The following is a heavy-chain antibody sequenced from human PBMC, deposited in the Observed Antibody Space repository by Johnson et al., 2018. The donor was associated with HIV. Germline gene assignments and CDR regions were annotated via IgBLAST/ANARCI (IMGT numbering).Heavy chain of an antibody. CDR3: ARVGSSWRRDGAFDI. D-gene: IGHD6-13*01. CDR1: GFTFSSYG. Sequence: QVQLVESGGGVVQPGKSLRLSCAASGFTFSSYGLHWVRQAPGKGLEWVAVISYDGSNKYYADSVKGRFTISRDNSKNTLYLQMNSLRAEDTAVYYCARVGSSWRRDGAFDIWGQGTMVTVSS. J-gene: IGHJ3*02. V-gene: IGHV3-30*03. CDR2: ISYDGSNK.